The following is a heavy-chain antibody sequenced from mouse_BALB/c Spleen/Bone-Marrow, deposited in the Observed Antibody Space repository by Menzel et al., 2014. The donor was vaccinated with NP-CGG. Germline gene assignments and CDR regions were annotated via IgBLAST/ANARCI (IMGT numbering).Heavy chain of an antibody. Sequence: EVQVAESGAELVKPGASVKLSCTASGFNIKDTYMHWVKQRPEQGLEWIGRIDPANGNIKYDPKFQGKATITADTSSNTAYLQLSSPTSEDTAVYYCAPYYYGRWFANWGQGTLVTVSA. CDR3: APYYYGRWFAN. V-gene: IGHV14-3*02. D-gene: IGHD1-1*01. J-gene: IGHJ3*01. CDR2: IDPANGNI. CDR1: GFNIKDTY.